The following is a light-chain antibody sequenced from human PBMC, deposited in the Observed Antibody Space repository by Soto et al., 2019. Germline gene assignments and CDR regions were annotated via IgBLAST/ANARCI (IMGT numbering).Light chain of an antibody. V-gene: IGLV3-9*01. Sequence: SSELTQPLSVSVALGQTARITCRGDNIGRRNVHWYQQKPGQAPVLVIYKDRNRPSGIPERFSGSNSGNPATLTISRAQAGDEADYYCQVWDSSSGVFGTGTKLTVL. CDR3: QVWDSSSGV. J-gene: IGLJ1*01. CDR1: NIGRRN. CDR2: KDR.